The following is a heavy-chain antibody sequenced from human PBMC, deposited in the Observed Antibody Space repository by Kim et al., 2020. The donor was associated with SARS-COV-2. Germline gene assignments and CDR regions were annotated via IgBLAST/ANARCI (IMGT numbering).Heavy chain of an antibody. CDR2: ISYDGSNK. CDR3: AKAGYCGGDCYSDYYYYGMDV. J-gene: IGHJ6*02. D-gene: IGHD2-21*02. Sequence: GGSLRLSCAASGFTFSSYGMHWVRQAPGKGLEWVAVISYDGSNKYYADSVKGRFTISRDNSKNTLYLQMNSLRAEDTAVYYCAKAGYCGGDCYSDYYYYGMDVWGQGTTVTVSS. CDR1: GFTFSSYG. V-gene: IGHV3-30*18.